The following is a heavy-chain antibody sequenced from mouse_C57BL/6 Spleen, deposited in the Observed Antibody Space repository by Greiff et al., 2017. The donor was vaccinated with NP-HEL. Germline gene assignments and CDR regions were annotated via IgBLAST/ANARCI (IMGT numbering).Heavy chain of an antibody. Sequence: QVQLQQSGAELARPGASVKMSCKASGYTFTSYTMHWVKQRPGQGLEWIGYINPSSGYTKYNQKFKDKATLTADKSSSTAYMQLSSLTSEDSAVYYCARFESDGRFAYWGQGTLVTVSA. V-gene: IGHV1-4*01. J-gene: IGHJ3*01. CDR2: INPSSGYT. CDR3: ARFESDGRFAY. CDR1: GYTFTSYT.